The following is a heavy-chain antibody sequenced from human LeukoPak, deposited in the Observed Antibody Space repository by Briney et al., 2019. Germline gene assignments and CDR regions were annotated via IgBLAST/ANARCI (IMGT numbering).Heavy chain of an antibody. CDR1: GGSISSSSYY. CDR2: IYYSGST. J-gene: IGHJ6*03. CDR3: ARASEWFGGYMDV. Sequence: SETLSLTCTVSGGSISSSSYYWSWIRQPPGKGLEWIGYIYYSGSTNYNPSLKSRVTISVDTSKNQFSLKLSSVTAADTAVYYCARASEWFGGYMDVWGKGTTVTISS. D-gene: IGHD3-10*01. V-gene: IGHV4-61*01.